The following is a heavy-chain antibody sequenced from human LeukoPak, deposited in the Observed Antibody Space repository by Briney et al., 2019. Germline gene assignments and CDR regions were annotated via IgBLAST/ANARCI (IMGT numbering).Heavy chain of an antibody. V-gene: IGHV1-2*02. Sequence: GASVKVSCKASGYTFTGYYMHWVRQAPGQGLEWMGWINPNSGGTHYAQKFQGRVTMTRDTSISTAYMELSRLRSDDTAVHYCASDIVVVPAAIRDYWGQGTLVTVSS. J-gene: IGHJ4*02. CDR3: ASDIVVVPAAIRDY. D-gene: IGHD2-2*01. CDR1: GYTFTGYY. CDR2: INPNSGGT.